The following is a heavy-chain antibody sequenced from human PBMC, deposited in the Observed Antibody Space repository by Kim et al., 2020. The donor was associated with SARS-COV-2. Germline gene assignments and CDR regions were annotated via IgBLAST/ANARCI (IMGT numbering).Heavy chain of an antibody. V-gene: IGHV3-23*01. D-gene: IGHD1-26*01. J-gene: IGHJ4*02. CDR3: AKDQTEWELLPYFDY. Sequence: DTVKGRLTTSRDNSKSTLYLQMKSLRAEDTAVYYCAKDQTEWELLPYFDYWGQGTLVTVSS.